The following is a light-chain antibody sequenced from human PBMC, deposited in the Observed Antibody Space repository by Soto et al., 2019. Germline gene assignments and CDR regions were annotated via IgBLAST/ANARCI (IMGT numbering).Light chain of an antibody. Sequence: EIVMTQSPATLSVSPGGRATLSCGDRHNIDRRLAWYQLKLGQPPRLLIHGASTRATGVAPRFSGSGSGTEYTLTISSLQSEDFAVYFCQQYANWPPWTCGQGTKVEI. V-gene: IGKV3-15*01. CDR1: HNIDRR. J-gene: IGKJ1*01. CDR3: QQYANWPPWT. CDR2: GAS.